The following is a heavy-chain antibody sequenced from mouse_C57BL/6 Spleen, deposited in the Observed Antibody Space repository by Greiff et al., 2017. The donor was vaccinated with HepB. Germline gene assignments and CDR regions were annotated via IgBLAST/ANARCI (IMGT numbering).Heavy chain of an antibody. CDR2: IYPRSGNT. V-gene: IGHV1-81*01. CDR1: GYTFTSYG. CDR3: ARSPTAQATIAY. D-gene: IGHD3-2*02. J-gene: IGHJ3*01. Sequence: VQLQQSGAELARPGASVKLSCKASGYTFTSYGISWVKQRTGQGLEWIGEIYPRSGNTYYNEKFKGKATLTADKSSSTAYMELRSLTSEDSAVYFCARSPTAQATIAYWGQGTLVTVSA.